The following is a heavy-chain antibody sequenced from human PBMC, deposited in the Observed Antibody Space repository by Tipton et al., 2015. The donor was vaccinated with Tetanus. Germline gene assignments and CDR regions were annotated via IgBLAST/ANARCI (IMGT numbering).Heavy chain of an antibody. CDR2: LFHSGRT. J-gene: IGHJ4*02. V-gene: IGHV4-39*02. CDR1: GGSITGNDYF. D-gene: IGHD5-18*01. Sequence: TLSLTCSVSGGSITGNDYFWGWIREAPEQGLEWIGSLFHSGRTHYNPTLRSRVTISGDPAKNHVSLRLTSMTAADTAVYYCARHLTYTYTSRYFDYWGLGTLVTVSS. CDR3: ARHLTYTYTSRYFDY.